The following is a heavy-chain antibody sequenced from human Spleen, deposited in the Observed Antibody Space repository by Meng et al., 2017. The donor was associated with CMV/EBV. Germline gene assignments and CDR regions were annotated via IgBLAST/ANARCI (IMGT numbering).Heavy chain of an antibody. Sequence: QFQLVQSGAEVKKPGASVTVSCKASGYTFTSYGISWVRQAPGQGLEWMGWISAYNGNTNYAQKLQGRVTMTTDTSTSTAYMELRSLRSDDTAVYYCARVRYSSGWYPGWFDPWGQGTLVTVSS. CDR3: ARVRYSSGWYPGWFDP. CDR1: GYTFTSYG. V-gene: IGHV1-18*01. CDR2: ISAYNGNT. D-gene: IGHD6-19*01. J-gene: IGHJ5*02.